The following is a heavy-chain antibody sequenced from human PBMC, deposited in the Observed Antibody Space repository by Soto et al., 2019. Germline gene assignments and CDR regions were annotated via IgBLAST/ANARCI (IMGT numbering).Heavy chain of an antibody. CDR2: INAAKGNK. V-gene: IGHV1-3*01. CDR1: GYTFTSYT. CDR3: ARGMFTTVTTLPNI. Sequence: QVQLVQSGAEVKKPGASVKVSCKASGYTFTSYTLHWVRQAPGQRPEWLGWINAAKGNKKYSEKFQDRVTITRDTSATTVFLELSGLTSEDTALYFCARGMFTTVTTLPNIWGQGTLVTVSS. D-gene: IGHD4-17*01. J-gene: IGHJ3*02.